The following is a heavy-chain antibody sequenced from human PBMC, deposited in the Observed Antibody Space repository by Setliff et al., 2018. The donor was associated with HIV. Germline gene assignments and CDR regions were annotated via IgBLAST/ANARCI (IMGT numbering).Heavy chain of an antibody. CDR1: GFTFSNRW. J-gene: IGHJ4*02. CDR3: TKGRHLVSGEWYFER. D-gene: IGHD3-3*01. Sequence: GGSLRLSCVASGFTFSNRWMTWVRQAPGKGPEWVANIRQDGSGRYYVDSVRDRFTISRDNAKNSLYLQMNTLRVEDTALYYCTKGRHLVSGEWYFERWGQGTLVTVSS. CDR2: IRQDGSGR. V-gene: IGHV3-7*03.